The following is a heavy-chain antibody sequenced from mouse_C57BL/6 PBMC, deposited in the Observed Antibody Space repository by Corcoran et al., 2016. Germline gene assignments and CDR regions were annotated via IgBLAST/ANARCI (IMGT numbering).Heavy chain of an antibody. CDR1: GYSITSGYY. J-gene: IGHJ1*03. D-gene: IGHD4-1*01. Sequence: DVQLKESGPGLVKPSQALSLTCSVTGYSITSGYYWNWIRQFPGNKLEWMGYISYDGSNNYNPSLKNRISITRDTSKNQFFLKLNSVTTEDTATYYCASHWDWYFDVWGTGTTVTVSS. CDR3: ASHWDWYFDV. CDR2: ISYDGSN. V-gene: IGHV3-6*01.